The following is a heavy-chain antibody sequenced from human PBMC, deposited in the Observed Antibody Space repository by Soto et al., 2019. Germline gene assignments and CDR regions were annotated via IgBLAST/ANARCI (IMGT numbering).Heavy chain of an antibody. D-gene: IGHD1-7*01. CDR1: GGSFSGYY. J-gene: IGHJ4*02. CDR2: MNDSGST. CDR3: ASPRWNYIY. V-gene: IGHV4-34*01. Sequence: QVQLQQWGAGLLKPSETLSLTCAVSGGSFSGYYWSWIRQPPGKGLEWIGEMNDSGSTKYNASLESLVAISVDTSKGHFSLTLTSVTAADTAVYYCASPRWNYIYWGQGTLVAVSS.